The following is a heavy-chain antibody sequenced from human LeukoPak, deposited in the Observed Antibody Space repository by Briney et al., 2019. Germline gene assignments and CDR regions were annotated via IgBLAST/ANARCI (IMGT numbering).Heavy chain of an antibody. J-gene: IGHJ4*02. V-gene: IGHV4-39*01. Sequence: SETLSLTCTVSGGSISSSSYYWGWIRQPPGKGLEWIGSIYYSGSTYYNPSLKSRVTISVDTSKNQFSLKLSSVTAADTAVYYCARGPSGNYGSGGWAEYWGQGTLVTVSS. CDR3: ARGPSGNYGSGGWAEY. CDR1: GGSISSSSYY. CDR2: IYYSGST. D-gene: IGHD3-10*01.